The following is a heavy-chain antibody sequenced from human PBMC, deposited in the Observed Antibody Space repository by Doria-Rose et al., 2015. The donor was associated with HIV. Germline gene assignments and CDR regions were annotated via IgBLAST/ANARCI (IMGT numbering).Heavy chain of an antibody. CDR1: GVSLSSPGMG. V-gene: IGHV2-26*01. CDR3: ARIKSSRWYHKYYFDF. CDR2: IFSDDER. J-gene: IGHJ4*02. Sequence: QITLKESGPVLVKPTETLTLTCTVSGVSLSSPGMGVSWIRQPPGKALEWLANIFSDDERSYKTSLQSRLTISMGTTKSNVVLPMTDMDPVDAATYYCARIKSSRWYHKYYFDFWGQGTLVIVSA. D-gene: IGHD6-13*01.